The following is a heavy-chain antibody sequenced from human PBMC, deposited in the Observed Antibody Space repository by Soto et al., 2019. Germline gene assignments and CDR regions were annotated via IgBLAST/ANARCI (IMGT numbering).Heavy chain of an antibody. CDR1: GYTFTSYY. CDR3: ARDRRYYYGSGSRPGGYYYYGMDV. V-gene: IGHV1-46*01. Sequence: ASVKVSCKASGYTFTSYYMHWVRQAPVQGLEWMGITNPSGGSTSYAQKFQGRVTMTRDTSTSTVYMELSSLRSEDTAVYYCARDRRYYYGSGSRPGGYYYYGMDVWG. CDR2: TNPSGGST. D-gene: IGHD3-10*01. J-gene: IGHJ6*02.